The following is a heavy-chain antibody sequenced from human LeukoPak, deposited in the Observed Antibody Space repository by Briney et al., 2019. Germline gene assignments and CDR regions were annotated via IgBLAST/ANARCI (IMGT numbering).Heavy chain of an antibody. CDR1: GFTSSSYS. V-gene: IGHV3-23*01. Sequence: GGSLRLSCAASGFTSSSYSMSWVRQARGKGLECVSAISGSGGSTYYADSVNGRFTISRDNYKNTLYLQMNSLRAEDTAVYYCAKAFITMVRGATTVVDYWGQGTLVTVSS. CDR3: AKAFITMVRGATTVVDY. J-gene: IGHJ4*02. D-gene: IGHD3-10*01. CDR2: ISGSGGST.